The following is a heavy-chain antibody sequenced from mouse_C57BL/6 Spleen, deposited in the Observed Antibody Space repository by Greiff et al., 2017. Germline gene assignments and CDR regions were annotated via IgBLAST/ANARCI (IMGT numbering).Heavy chain of an antibody. Sequence: QVQLKESGAELVKPGASVKISCKASGYAFSSYWMNWVKQRPGKGLEWIGQIYPGDGDTNYNGKIKGKATLTADKSSSTAYMQLSSLTSEDSAVYFCARQGPMDYWGQGTSVTVSS. D-gene: IGHD3-3*01. V-gene: IGHV1-80*01. J-gene: IGHJ4*01. CDR1: GYAFSSYW. CDR2: IYPGDGDT. CDR3: ARQGPMDY.